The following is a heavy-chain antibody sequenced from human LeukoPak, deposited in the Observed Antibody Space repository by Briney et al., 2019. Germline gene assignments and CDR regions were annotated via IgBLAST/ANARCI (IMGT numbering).Heavy chain of an antibody. D-gene: IGHD3-22*01. CDR1: GGTFSSYA. V-gene: IGHV1-8*02. CDR2: MNPNSGNT. Sequence: ASVKVSCKASGGTFSSYAISWVRQATGQGLEWMGWMNPNSGNTGYAQKFQGRVTMTRNTSISTAYMELSSLRSEDTAVYYCTMGSDYYDDPWGQGTLVAVSS. J-gene: IGHJ5*02. CDR3: TMGSDYYDDP.